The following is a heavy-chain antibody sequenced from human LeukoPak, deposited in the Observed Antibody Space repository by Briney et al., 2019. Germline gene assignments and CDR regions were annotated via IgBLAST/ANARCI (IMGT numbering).Heavy chain of an antibody. D-gene: IGHD2-15*01. J-gene: IGHJ4*02. CDR2: IIPIFGTA. Sequence: SVKVSCKASGCTFSSYAINWVRQAPGQGLEWMGGIIPIFGTANYAQKFQGRVTITRDESTSTAYMELSSLRSDDTAVYYCGDGGLVLLSGLDCWGQGTLVTVCS. CDR3: GDGGLVLLSGLDC. V-gene: IGHV1-69*05. CDR1: GCTFSSYA.